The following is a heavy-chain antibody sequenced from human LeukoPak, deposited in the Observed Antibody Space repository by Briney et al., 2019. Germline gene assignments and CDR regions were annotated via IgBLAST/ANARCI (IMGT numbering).Heavy chain of an antibody. CDR2: IRGYNGNT. CDR1: GYTFTSYG. D-gene: IGHD5-24*01. Sequence: ASVKVSCKASGYTFTSYGISWVRQAPGKGLEWMGWIRGYNGNTNYAQKLQGRVTMTTDTSTSTVYMELRSLRSDDTAVYYCARDVPILDTDGYDAFDIWGQGTLVPVS. CDR3: ARDVPILDTDGYDAFDI. J-gene: IGHJ3*02. V-gene: IGHV1-18*01.